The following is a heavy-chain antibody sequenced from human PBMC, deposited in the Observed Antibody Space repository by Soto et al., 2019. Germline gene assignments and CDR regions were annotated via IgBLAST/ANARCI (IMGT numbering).Heavy chain of an antibody. Sequence: PSETLSLTCTVSGGSISSSSYYWGWIRQPPGKGLEWIGSIYYSGSTYYNPSLKSRVTISVDTSENQFSLKLSSVTAADTAVYYCARLPSYDFWSGYYYYYYYGMDVWGQGTTVTVSS. CDR3: ARLPSYDFWSGYYYYYYYGMDV. D-gene: IGHD3-3*01. CDR2: IYYSGST. J-gene: IGHJ6*02. CDR1: GGSISSSSYY. V-gene: IGHV4-39*01.